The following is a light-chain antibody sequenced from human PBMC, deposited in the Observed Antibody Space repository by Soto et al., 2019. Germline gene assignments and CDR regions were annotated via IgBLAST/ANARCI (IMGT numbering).Light chain of an antibody. CDR3: QTWASGTRV. CDR2: LSSDGGY. CDR1: TGHSNYV. Sequence: QPVLTQSPSASASLGTSVKLTCTLTTGHSNYVIAWHQQQPEKGPRYLMKLSSDGGYIKGDGIPDRFSGSSSGAERYLTISSLQSEDEADYYCQTWASGTRVFGGGTKLTVL. V-gene: IGLV4-69*01. J-gene: IGLJ3*02.